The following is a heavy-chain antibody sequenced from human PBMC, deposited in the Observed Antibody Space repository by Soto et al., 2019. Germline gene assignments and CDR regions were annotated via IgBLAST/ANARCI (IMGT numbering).Heavy chain of an antibody. CDR3: PRISSGGSYLTAFDI. D-gene: IGHD1-26*01. CDR2: IDWDDDK. Sequence: GPTLVNPTQTLTLTCTFSGFSLSTSGMCVSWIRQPPGKALEWLALIDWDDDKYYSTSLKTRLTISKDTSKNQVVITMTNMDPVDTATYYCPRISSGGSYLTAFDIWGQGKMVTVSS. V-gene: IGHV2-70*01. J-gene: IGHJ3*02. CDR1: GFSLSTSGMC.